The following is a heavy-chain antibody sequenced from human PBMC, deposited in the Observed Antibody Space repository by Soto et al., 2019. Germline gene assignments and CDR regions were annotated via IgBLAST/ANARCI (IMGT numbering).Heavy chain of an antibody. CDR3: AKVHAFCGYNCYTVAS. V-gene: IGHV3-74*01. J-gene: IGHJ5*01. CDR2: INSDGSRP. Sequence: PGGSLRLSYAASDFTVNSNWVHLVRQVPGKWLLCVSRINSDGSRPDYAYSVKGRFTISRDNFKDTLYLQINSLRDEDTALYYSAKVHAFCGYNCYTVASWGDGVMVTVSS. CDR1: DFTVNSNW. D-gene: IGHD2-21*02.